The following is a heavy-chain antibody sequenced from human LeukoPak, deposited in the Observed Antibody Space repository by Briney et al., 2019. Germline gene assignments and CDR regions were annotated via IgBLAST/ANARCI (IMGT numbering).Heavy chain of an antibody. V-gene: IGHV3-43*01. CDR3: AKGLAGSSTTSMDV. J-gene: IGHJ6*04. D-gene: IGHD2-2*01. CDR2: ISWGGGST. Sequence: GGSLRLSCAASGFTFDDYTMHWVRQAPGKGLEWVSLISWGGGSTYYADSVKGRFTISRDNSKNSLYLQMNSLRTEDTALYYCAKGLAGSSTTSMDVWGKGTTVTVSS. CDR1: GFTFDDYT.